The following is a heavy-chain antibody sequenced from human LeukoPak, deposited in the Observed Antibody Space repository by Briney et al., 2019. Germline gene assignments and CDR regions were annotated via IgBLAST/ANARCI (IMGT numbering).Heavy chain of an antibody. CDR2: INHSGST. J-gene: IGHJ4*02. CDR3: ARGGVRGVGKRFDY. CDR1: GGSFSGYY. V-gene: IGHV4-34*01. D-gene: IGHD3-10*01. Sequence: TSETLSLTCAVYGGSFSGYYWSWIRQPPGKGLEWIGEINHSGSTNYNPSLKSRVTISVDTSKNQFSLKLSSVTAADTAVYYCARGGVRGVGKRFDYWGQGTLVTVSS.